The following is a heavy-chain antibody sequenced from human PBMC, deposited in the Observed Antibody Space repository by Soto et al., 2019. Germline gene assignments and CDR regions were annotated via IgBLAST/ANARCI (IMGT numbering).Heavy chain of an antibody. V-gene: IGHV1-8*01. CDR3: ARGAIGAYGWLAP. D-gene: IGHD3-3*01. CDR2: MNPNSGVT. Sequence: QVQLVQSGAEVKKPGASVKVSCKASGYTFTSYDINWVRQAPGQGLEWMGWMNPNSGVTGYVQNFQGRVAMTRNASISKAYMELSSLRADDTAVYYCARGAIGAYGWLAPWGQGTLVTVSS. J-gene: IGHJ5*02. CDR1: GYTFTSYD.